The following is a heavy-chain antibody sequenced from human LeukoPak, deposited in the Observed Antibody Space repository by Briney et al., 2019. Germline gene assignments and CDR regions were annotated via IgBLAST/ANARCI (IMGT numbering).Heavy chain of an antibody. D-gene: IGHD4-23*01. V-gene: IGHV4-34*01. CDR3: ARVLLVTPVAAFDV. CDR2: IDHSGST. CDR1: GGAFSFYY. J-gene: IGHJ3*01. Sequence: SETLSLPCAVYGGAFSFYYWRWLRQPPGGGLEWFGQIDHSGSTNFNPSLKSRVTMSVDTTKTRVSLNLNSVTAADTAVYYCARVLLVTPVAAFDVWGQGTMVAVSS.